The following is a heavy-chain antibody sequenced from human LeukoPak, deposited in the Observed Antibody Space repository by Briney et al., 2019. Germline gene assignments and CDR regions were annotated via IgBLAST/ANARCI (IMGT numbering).Heavy chain of an antibody. V-gene: IGHV3-23*01. J-gene: IGHJ4*02. CDR3: AKGEVATINYFDY. CDR1: GFTFSSYA. Sequence: GGSLRLSFAASGFTFSSYAMSGVGQAPGKGLEWVSGISGSGGSTYYADSVKGRFTISRDNSKNTLYLQMNSLRAEDTAVYYCAKGEVATINYFDYWGQGTLVTVSS. CDR2: ISGSGGST. D-gene: IGHD5-24*01.